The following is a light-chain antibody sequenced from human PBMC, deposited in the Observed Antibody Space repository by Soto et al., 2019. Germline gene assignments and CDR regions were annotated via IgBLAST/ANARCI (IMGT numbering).Light chain of an antibody. CDR3: MQSIQFPIT. Sequence: DVVMTQTPLSLSVTPGQPASISCKSSQSLLHTDDKTYLYWYLHRPGQPPQLLIYEASKRFSGVPDRFSGSGSGTDFTLKISRVEAGDVGIYYCMQSIQFPITFGGGTKVEIK. CDR2: EAS. J-gene: IGKJ4*01. CDR1: QSLLHTDDKTY. V-gene: IGKV2D-29*01.